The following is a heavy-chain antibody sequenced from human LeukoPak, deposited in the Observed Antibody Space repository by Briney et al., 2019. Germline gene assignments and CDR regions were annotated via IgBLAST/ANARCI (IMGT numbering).Heavy chain of an antibody. D-gene: IGHD3-9*01. CDR2: ISASGGST. CDR1: GFTFSSYS. Sequence: GGSLRLSCAASGFTFSSYSMSWVRQAPGKGLEWVSAISASGGSTYYADSVKGRFTISRDNSKNTLYLQMNSLRAEDTAVYYCAKDNSGAYFDWFNYYYYYGMDVWGQGTTVTVSS. CDR3: AKDNSGAYFDWFNYYYYYGMDV. V-gene: IGHV3-23*01. J-gene: IGHJ6*02.